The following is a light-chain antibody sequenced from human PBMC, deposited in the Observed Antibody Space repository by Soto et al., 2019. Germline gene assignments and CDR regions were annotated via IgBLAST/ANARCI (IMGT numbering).Light chain of an antibody. V-gene: IGLV2-14*01. Sequence: QSVLTQPASVSGSPGQSITISCTGTSSDVGGYNYVSWYQQHPGKVPKLLIYEVSNRPSGVSNRFSGSKSGNTASLTISGLQAEDEADYYCGSYTSSSTLVFGTGTKLTVL. CDR2: EVS. J-gene: IGLJ1*01. CDR3: GSYTSSSTLV. CDR1: SSDVGGYNY.